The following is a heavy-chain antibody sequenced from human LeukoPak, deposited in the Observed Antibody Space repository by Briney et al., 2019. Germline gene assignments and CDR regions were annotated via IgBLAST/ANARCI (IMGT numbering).Heavy chain of an antibody. CDR2: INPNSGGT. CDR3: ARRGGHIVVVPAAERDWFDP. V-gene: IGHV1-2*02. CDR1: GYTFTGYY. D-gene: IGHD2-2*01. J-gene: IGHJ5*02. Sequence: ASVKVSCKASGYTFTGYYMHWVRQAPGQGLEWMGWINPNSGGTNYAQKFQGRVTMTRDTSISTAYMELSRLRSDDTAVYYCARRGGHIVVVPAAERDWFDPWGQGTLVTVSS.